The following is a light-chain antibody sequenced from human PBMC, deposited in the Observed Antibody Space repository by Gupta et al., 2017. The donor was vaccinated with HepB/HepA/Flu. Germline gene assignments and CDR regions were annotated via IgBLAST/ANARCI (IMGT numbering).Light chain of an antibody. V-gene: IGKV3-11*01. J-gene: IGKJ1*01. CDR1: QRVSTY. Sequence: EIVLTHSPATLSLSPGERATLSCRASQRVSTYLAWYQQKPGQAPRLLIYDASNRATGIPARFSGSGSGTDFTLTISSLEPEDFAIYYCQQRYNWPTTFGQGTKVEIK. CDR2: DAS. CDR3: QQRYNWPTT.